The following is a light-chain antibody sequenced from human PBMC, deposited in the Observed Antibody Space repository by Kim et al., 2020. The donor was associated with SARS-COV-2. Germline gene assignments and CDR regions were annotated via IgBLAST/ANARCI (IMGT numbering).Light chain of an antibody. Sequence: SPGERVPLSCRASQVVSSSYLAWYQQRPGQAPRLLIDGASGRATGIPDRFSGSGSGTDFTLTISRLEPEDSAVYYCQQYGSSLPFTFGQGTKLEI. CDR2: GAS. V-gene: IGKV3-20*01. J-gene: IGKJ2*01. CDR3: QQYGSSLPFT. CDR1: QVVSSSY.